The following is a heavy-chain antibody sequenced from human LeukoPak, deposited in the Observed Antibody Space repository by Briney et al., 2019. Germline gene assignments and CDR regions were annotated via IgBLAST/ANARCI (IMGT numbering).Heavy chain of an antibody. J-gene: IGHJ6*02. Sequence: ASVKVSCKASGYTFTSYGISWVRQAPGQGLEWMGWISAYNGNTNYAQKLQGRVTMTTDTSTSTAYMELRSLRSDDTAVYYCARGFYGGKKGTPAAVWGQGTTVTVSS. V-gene: IGHV1-18*01. CDR2: ISAYNGNT. CDR3: ARGFYGGKKGTPAAV. CDR1: GYTFTSYG. D-gene: IGHD4-23*01.